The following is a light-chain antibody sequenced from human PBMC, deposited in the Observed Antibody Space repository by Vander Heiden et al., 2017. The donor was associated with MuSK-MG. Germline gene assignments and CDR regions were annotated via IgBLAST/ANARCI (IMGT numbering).Light chain of an antibody. Sequence: DIQLTQSPSSLSASVGDRVTITCRASQSIDKNLNWYQQKPGKAPKLLIYTASSLQTGVPSRFSASGSGTDFALTISSLQPEDFATYYCQQSYSAPGYTFGPGTKVDIK. J-gene: IGKJ3*01. CDR3: QQSYSAPGYT. CDR1: QSIDKN. V-gene: IGKV1-39*01. CDR2: TAS.